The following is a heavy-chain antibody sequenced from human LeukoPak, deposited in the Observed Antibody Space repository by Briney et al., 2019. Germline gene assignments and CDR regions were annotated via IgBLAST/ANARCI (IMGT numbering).Heavy chain of an antibody. J-gene: IGHJ6*03. CDR2: IKQDGSEK. V-gene: IGHV3-7*01. CDR1: GFRFGDYA. D-gene: IGHD4-11*01. CDR3: ARERNLVTTTPLYYYYYYMDV. Sequence: PGGSLRLSCTASGFRFGDYAMTWFRQAPGKGLEWVANIKQDGSEKYYVDSVKGRFTISRDNAKNSLYLQMNSLRGEDTAVYYCARERNLVTTTPLYYYYYYMDVWGKGTTVTVSS.